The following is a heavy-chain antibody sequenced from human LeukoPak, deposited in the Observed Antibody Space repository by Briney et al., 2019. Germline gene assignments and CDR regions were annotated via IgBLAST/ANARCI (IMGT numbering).Heavy chain of an antibody. CDR1: GFTFSDCY. V-gene: IGHV3-11*01. CDR2: ISRGGSTT. Sequence: PGGSLRLSCAASGFTFSDCYMSWIRQAPGKGLEWISYISRGGSTTYYADSVKGRFTISRDNAKNSLYLQMNSLRAEDTAVYYCARQPRVAAAPIWGQGTLVTVSS. D-gene: IGHD6-25*01. CDR3: ARQPRVAAAPI. J-gene: IGHJ4*02.